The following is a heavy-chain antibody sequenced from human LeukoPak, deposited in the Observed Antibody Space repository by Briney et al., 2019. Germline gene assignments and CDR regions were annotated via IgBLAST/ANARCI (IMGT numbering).Heavy chain of an antibody. CDR1: GFTFSKFA. V-gene: IGHV3-23*01. CDR2: ISASGGTT. J-gene: IGHJ4*02. Sequence: PGGSLRLSCAASGFTFSKFAMSWVRQAPGKGLEWVSSISASGGTTYYADSVKGRFTISRDNSKNTFNLQMNSLRAEDTALYYCAKDFHGDFPYFFDYWGQGTLVTVSS. CDR3: AKDFHGDFPYFFDY.